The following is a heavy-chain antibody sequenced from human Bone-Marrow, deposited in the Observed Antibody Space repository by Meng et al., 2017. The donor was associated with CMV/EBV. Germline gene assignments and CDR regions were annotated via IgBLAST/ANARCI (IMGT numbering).Heavy chain of an antibody. CDR3: ASDYCSSTSCYRISH. V-gene: IGHV1-69*05. Sequence: SVKVPCKASGGTFSSYAISWVRQAPGQGLEWMGGIIPIFGTANYAQKFQGRVTITTDESTSTAYMELSSLRSEDTAVYYCASDYCSSTSCYRISHWGQGTLVTVSS. CDR1: GGTFSSYA. CDR2: IIPIFGTA. J-gene: IGHJ4*02. D-gene: IGHD2-2*02.